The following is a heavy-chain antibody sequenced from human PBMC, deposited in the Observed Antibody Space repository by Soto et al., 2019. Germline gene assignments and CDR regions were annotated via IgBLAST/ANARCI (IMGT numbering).Heavy chain of an antibody. CDR3: GGAHFDY. D-gene: IGHD1-26*01. V-gene: IGHV3-7*01. CDR2: INEDGSDT. Sequence: EVLMVESGGDLVQPGGSLRLSCAGSGFTFSSYWMNWVRQTPGKGLEWVAYINEDGSDTYYMDSVKGRFTISRDNAKNSLYLQMNSLRAEDTAVYFCGGAHFDYWGQGTLGIVSS. CDR1: GFTFSSYW. J-gene: IGHJ4*02.